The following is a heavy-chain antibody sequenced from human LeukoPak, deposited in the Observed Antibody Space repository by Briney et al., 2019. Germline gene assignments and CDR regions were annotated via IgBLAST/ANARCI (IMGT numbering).Heavy chain of an antibody. CDR2: IKSKANGETR. CDR3: AASGDTAMVPDAFDI. Sequence: GGSLRLSCAASGFTLSNAWMNWVRQAPSKGLEWVGLIKSKANGETRDYAAPVKGRFTISRDDSDNTLYLQMNSLKSEDTAVYYCAASGDTAMVPDAFDIWGQGTMVTVSS. D-gene: IGHD5-18*01. CDR1: GFTLSNAW. J-gene: IGHJ3*02. V-gene: IGHV3-15*01.